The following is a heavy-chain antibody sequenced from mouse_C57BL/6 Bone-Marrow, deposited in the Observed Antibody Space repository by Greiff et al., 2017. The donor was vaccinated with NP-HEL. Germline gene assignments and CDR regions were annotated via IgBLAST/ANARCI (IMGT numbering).Heavy chain of an antibody. CDR2: IDPENGDT. CDR3: TPDGYFSMDF. V-gene: IGHV14-4*01. D-gene: IGHD2-3*01. CDR1: GFNIKDDY. J-gene: IGHJ4*01. Sequence: VQLKESGAELVRPGASVKLSCTASGFNIKDDYMHWVKPRPEQGLEWIGWIDPENGDTEYASKFQGKATITADTSSNTAYLQLSSLTSEDTAVYYCTPDGYFSMDFWGRGTSVTVSS.